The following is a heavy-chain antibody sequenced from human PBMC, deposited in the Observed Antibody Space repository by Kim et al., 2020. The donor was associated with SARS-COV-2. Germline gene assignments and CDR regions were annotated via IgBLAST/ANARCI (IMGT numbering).Heavy chain of an antibody. J-gene: IGHJ4*02. V-gene: IGHV1-69*04. CDR2: IIPLLGIA. D-gene: IGHD2-21*01. Sequence: SVKVSCKASGGTFSSYAISWVRQAPGQGLEWMGRIIPLLGIANYAQKFQGRVTITADKSTSTAYMELSSLRSEDTAVYYCARDGGGEDYWDQGTLVTGS. CDR3: ARDGGGEDY. CDR1: GGTFSSYA.